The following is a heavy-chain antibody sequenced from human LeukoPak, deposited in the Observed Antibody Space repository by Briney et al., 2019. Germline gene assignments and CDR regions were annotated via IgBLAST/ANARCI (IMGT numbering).Heavy chain of an antibody. D-gene: IGHD3-10*01. V-gene: IGHV4-59*01. J-gene: IGHJ5*02. Sequence: PSGTLSLTCTVSGDSISSYYWSWIRQPPGKGLEWIGYIYYSGSTNYNPSLKSRVTISVDTSKNQFSLKLSSVTAADTAVYYCARQTMVRGVPYWFDPWGQGTLVTVSS. CDR2: IYYSGST. CDR3: ARQTMVRGVPYWFDP. CDR1: GDSISSYY.